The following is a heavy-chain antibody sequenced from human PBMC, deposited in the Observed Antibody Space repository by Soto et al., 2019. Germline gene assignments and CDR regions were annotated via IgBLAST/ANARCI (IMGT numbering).Heavy chain of an antibody. CDR3: ARVSADTAMAANYGMDV. CDR2: IYHTGNA. Sequence: PSETLSLTCSVSGDSISDSRFFWAWIRQPPGEGLEWIGSIYHTGNAYYNPSLKSRVTISVDTSKNQFSLKLSSVTAADTAVYYCARVSADTAMAANYGMDVWGQGTTVTVS. V-gene: IGHV4-39*07. D-gene: IGHD5-18*01. CDR1: GDSISDSRFF. J-gene: IGHJ6*02.